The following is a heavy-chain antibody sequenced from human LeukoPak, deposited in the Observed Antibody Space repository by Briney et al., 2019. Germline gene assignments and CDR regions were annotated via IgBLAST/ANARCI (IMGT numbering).Heavy chain of an antibody. Sequence: PGGSLRLSCAASGFTFSSYWMHWVRQAPGKGLVWVSRISSDGYTISYADSVKGRFTISRDNAQNTLYLQMNSLRAEDTAVYYCARDSIAAAGDFDYWGQGTLVTVSS. D-gene: IGHD6-13*01. CDR2: ISSDGYTI. CDR3: ARDSIAAAGDFDY. J-gene: IGHJ4*02. CDR1: GFTFSSYW. V-gene: IGHV3-74*01.